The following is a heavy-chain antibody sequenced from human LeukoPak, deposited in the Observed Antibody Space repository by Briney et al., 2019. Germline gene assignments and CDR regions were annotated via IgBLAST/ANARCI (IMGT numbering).Heavy chain of an antibody. CDR3: ARHYGP. J-gene: IGHJ5*02. D-gene: IGHD3-16*01. Sequence: SETLSLTCAAYGGSFSGYYWSWIRQPPGKGLEWIGEINHSGSTNYNPSLKSRVTISVDKSKNQFSLKLNSVTAADTAVYYCARHYGPWGQGTLVTVSS. CDR1: GGSFSGYY. CDR2: INHSGST. V-gene: IGHV4-34*01.